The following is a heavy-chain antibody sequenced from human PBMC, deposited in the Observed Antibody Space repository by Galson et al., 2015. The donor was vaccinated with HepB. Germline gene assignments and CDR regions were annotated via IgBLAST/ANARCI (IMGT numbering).Heavy chain of an antibody. Sequence: SLRLSCAASGFTFSSYAMSWVRQAPGKGLEWVSAISGSGGSTYYADSVKGRFTISRDNSKNTLYLQMNSLRAEDTAVYYCAKGGSSGWYKEGYYFDYWGQGTLVTVSS. CDR1: GFTFSSYA. CDR3: AKGGSSGWYKEGYYFDY. J-gene: IGHJ4*02. V-gene: IGHV3-23*01. CDR2: ISGSGGST. D-gene: IGHD6-19*01.